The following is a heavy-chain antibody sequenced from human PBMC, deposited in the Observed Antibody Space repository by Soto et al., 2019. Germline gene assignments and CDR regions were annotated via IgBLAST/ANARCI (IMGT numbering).Heavy chain of an antibody. J-gene: IGHJ4*02. CDR3: XXXXXXXXXSXYYHY. Sequence: QVQLQESGPGLVKPSQTLSLTCTVSGGSISSGDYYWSWIRQPPGKGLEWIGYIYYSGSTYYNPSLKSRVXXXXXXXXXXXXXXXXXXXXXXXXXXXXXXXXXXXXXSXYYHYWGQGTLVTVSS. D-gene: IGHD3-22*01. CDR1: GGSISSGDYY. V-gene: IGHV4-30-4*01. CDR2: IYYSGST.